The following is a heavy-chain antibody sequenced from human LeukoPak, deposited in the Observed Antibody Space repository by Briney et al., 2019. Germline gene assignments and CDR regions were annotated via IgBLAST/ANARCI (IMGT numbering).Heavy chain of an antibody. CDR3: ATTSKYIGSGRDDSFDI. D-gene: IGHD3-10*01. J-gene: IGHJ3*02. CDR2: ISYSGGT. CDR1: GGSFSGYY. V-gene: IGHV4-34*01. Sequence: SETLSLTCAVYGGSFSGYYWSWIRQPPGKGLEWIGYISYSGGTYYNPSFKSRVRISEDASKSQFSLKMSSMTAADTAVYYCATTSKYIGSGRDDSFDIWGQGTMVTVSS.